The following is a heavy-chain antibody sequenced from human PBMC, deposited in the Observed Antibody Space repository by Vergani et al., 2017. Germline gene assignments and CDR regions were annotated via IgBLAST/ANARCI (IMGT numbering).Heavy chain of an antibody. CDR1: GGSISSGGYY. J-gene: IGHJ3*02. Sequence: QVQLQESGPGLVKPSQTLSLTCTVSGGSISSGGYYWSWIRQHPGKGLEWIGYIYYSGSTYYNPSLKSRVTISVDTSKNPFSLKLSSVTAADTAVYYCARNPYCGGDCYSDAFDIWGQGTMVTVSS. V-gene: IGHV4-31*03. D-gene: IGHD2-21*02. CDR2: IYYSGST. CDR3: ARNPYCGGDCYSDAFDI.